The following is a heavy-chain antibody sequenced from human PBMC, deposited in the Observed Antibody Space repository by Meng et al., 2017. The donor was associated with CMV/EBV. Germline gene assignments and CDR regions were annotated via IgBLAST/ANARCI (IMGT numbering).Heavy chain of an antibody. CDR2: ISSSSSTI. D-gene: IGHD2-2*01. V-gene: IGHV3-48*04. CDR1: GFTFSSYS. CDR3: ARVQVWYQLLYYFDY. Sequence: GESLKISCAASGFTFSSYSMNWVRQAPGKGLEWVSYISSSSSTIYYADSVKGRFTISRDNAKNSLYLQMNSLRAEDTAVYYCARVQVWYQLLYYFDYWGQGTLVTVSS. J-gene: IGHJ4*02.